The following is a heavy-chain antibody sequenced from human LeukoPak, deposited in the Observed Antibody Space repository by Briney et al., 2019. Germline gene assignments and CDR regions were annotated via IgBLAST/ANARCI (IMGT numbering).Heavy chain of an antibody. Sequence: GGSLRLSCAASGFTFSSHGMHWVRQAPGKGLEWVAFIRYDGSNKYYADSVKGRFTISRDNSKNTLYLQMNSLRAEDTAVYCCGWDGSGSYTVDYWGQGTLVTVSS. J-gene: IGHJ4*02. CDR1: GFTFSSHG. CDR2: IRYDGSNK. CDR3: GWDGSGSYTVDY. V-gene: IGHV3-30*02. D-gene: IGHD3-10*01.